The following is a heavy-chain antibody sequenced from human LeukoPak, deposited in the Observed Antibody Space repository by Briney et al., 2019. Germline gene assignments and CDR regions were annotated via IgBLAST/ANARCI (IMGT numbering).Heavy chain of an antibody. CDR3: ARDKRELRVLDAFDI. V-gene: IGHV4-61*02. J-gene: IGHJ3*02. D-gene: IGHD1-26*01. CDR1: GGSIGSGSYY. CDR2: IYTSGST. Sequence: PSETLSLTCTVSGGSIGSGSYYWSWIRQPAGKGLEWIGRIYTSGSTNYNPSLKSRVTISVDTSKNQFSLKLSSVTAADTAVYYCARDKRELRVLDAFDIWGQGTMVTVSS.